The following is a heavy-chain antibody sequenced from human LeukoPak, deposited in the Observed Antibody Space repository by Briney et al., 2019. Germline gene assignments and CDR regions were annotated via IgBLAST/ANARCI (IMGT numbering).Heavy chain of an antibody. CDR1: GFTVSSNY. J-gene: IGHJ4*02. CDR2: MSGSGCSI. D-gene: IGHD5-18*01. Sequence: PGGSLRLSCVVSGFTVSSNYMSWVRQAPGKGLEWISYMSGSGCSIHYADSVKGRFTISRDNAKKSLYLQMNSLRAEDTAVYYCAKAVQGYTSGFDYWGQGTLVTVSS. CDR3: AKAVQGYTSGFDY. V-gene: IGHV3-11*01.